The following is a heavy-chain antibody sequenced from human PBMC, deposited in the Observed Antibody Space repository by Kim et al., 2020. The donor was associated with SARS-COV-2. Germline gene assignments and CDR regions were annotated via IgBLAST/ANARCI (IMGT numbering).Heavy chain of an antibody. V-gene: IGHV3-11*04. D-gene: IGHD3-10*01. J-gene: IGHJ4*02. CDR3: ARVGRVTMVRGVIPNFDY. Sequence: KGRFTISRDNAKNSLYLQMNSLRAEDTAVYYCARVGRVTMVRGVIPNFDYWGQGTLVTVSS.